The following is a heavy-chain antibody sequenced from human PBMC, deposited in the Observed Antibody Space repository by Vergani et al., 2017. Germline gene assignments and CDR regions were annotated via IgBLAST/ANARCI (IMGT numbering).Heavy chain of an antibody. Sequence: QVQLVQSGAEVKKPGASVKVSCKASGYTFTGYYMHWVRQAPGQGLEWMGWINPNSGGTNYAQKFQGRVTMTRDTSISTAYMELSRLRSDDTAVYYCARADQFGELSGYYYGMDVWGQGTTVTVSS. D-gene: IGHD3-10*01. V-gene: IGHV1-2*02. J-gene: IGHJ6*02. CDR1: GYTFTGYY. CDR3: ARADQFGELSGYYYGMDV. CDR2: INPNSGGT.